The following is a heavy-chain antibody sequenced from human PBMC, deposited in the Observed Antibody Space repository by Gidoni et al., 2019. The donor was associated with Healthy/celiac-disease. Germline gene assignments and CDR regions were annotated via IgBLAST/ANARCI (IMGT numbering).Heavy chain of an antibody. V-gene: IGHV3-9*01. CDR2: ISWNSGSI. J-gene: IGHJ6*02. CDR3: AKDIPPRGITIFGVAQYGMDV. Sequence: EVQLVESGGGLVQPGRSLRHSCAASGFTFDDYAMPWVRQAPGKGLEWVSGISWNSGSIGYADAVKGRFTISRDNAKNSLYLQMNSLRAEDTALYYCAKDIPPRGITIFGVAQYGMDVWGQGTTVTVSS. D-gene: IGHD3-3*01. CDR1: GFTFDDYA.